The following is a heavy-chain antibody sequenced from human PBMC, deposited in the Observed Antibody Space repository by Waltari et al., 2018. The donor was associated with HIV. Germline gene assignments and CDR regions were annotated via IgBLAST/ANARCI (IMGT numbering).Heavy chain of an antibody. CDR1: GASISSYY. CDR3: ARERDYSDTRALDY. Sequence: QVQLQESGPGLVKPSGTLSLTCTVSGASISSYYWSWIRQPAGKGLEWVGRIYTSEKTHTNPSLKSRVTMSVDTSKNQFALKLSSVTAADTAVYYCARERDYSDTRALDYWGQGTLVTVSS. D-gene: IGHD4-17*01. J-gene: IGHJ4*02. V-gene: IGHV4-4*07. CDR2: IYTSEKT.